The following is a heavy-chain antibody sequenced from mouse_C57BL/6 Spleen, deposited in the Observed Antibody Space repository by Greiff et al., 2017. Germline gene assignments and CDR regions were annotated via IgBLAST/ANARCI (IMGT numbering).Heavy chain of an antibody. CDR1: GYTFTSYW. V-gene: IGHV1-59*01. CDR2: IDPSDSYT. CDR3: ARWGGSFDY. J-gene: IGHJ2*01. Sequence: QVQLQQPGAELVRPGTSVKLSCKASGYTFTSYWMHWVKQRPGQGLEWIGVIDPSDSYTNYNQKFKGKATLTVDTSSSTAYMQLSSLTSADSAVYYCARWGGSFDYWGQGTTLTVSS. D-gene: IGHD1-1*02.